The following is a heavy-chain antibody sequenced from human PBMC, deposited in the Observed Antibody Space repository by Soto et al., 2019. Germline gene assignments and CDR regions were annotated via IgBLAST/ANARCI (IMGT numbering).Heavy chain of an antibody. Sequence: GESLKISCGASGYSFPGFWIGWVRQMPGKGLEWVGIIFPGDSDTRYGPSFQGQVTISADKSISTAYLQWSSLKASDTAMYYCARRGAGYNYDYWGQGTLVTVSS. CDR3: ARRGAGYNYDY. CDR2: IFPGDSDT. J-gene: IGHJ4*02. CDR1: GYSFPGFW. V-gene: IGHV5-51*01. D-gene: IGHD5-12*01.